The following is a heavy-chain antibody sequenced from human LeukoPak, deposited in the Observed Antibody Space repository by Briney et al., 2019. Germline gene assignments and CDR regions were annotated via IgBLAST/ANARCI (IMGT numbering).Heavy chain of an antibody. J-gene: IGHJ4*02. CDR3: ARSWSSGWFFDY. V-gene: IGHV4-59*01. CDR2: IYYSGST. Sequence: SETLSLTCTVSGGSISNSYWSWSRQPPGKGLEWIGYIYYSGSTDYNPSLTSRVTISLDTSKNQFSLKLSSVTAADAAVYFCARSWSSGWFFDYWGQGTLVTVSS. CDR1: GGSISNSY. D-gene: IGHD6-19*01.